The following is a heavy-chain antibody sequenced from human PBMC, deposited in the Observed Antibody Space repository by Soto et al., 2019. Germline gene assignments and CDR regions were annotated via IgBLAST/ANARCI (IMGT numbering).Heavy chain of an antibody. J-gene: IGHJ4*02. CDR2: VYYTGST. CDR1: GGSISGSY. CDR3: ARSVAVPGAHIDY. Sequence: TLSLTCSVSGGSISGSYWSWIRQSPGKGLEWLGYVYYTGSTNYSPSLRSRVSISVDTSKNEFSLRLSSVTAADTAVYFCARSVAVPGAHIDYWGQGTQVTVAS. V-gene: IGHV4-59*01. D-gene: IGHD6-19*01.